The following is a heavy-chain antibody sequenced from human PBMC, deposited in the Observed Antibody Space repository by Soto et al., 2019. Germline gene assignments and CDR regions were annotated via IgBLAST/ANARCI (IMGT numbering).Heavy chain of an antibody. D-gene: IGHD6-13*01. CDR3: AKGPEGEQRLVLGDFDY. Sequence: EVQLLESGGGLVQPGGSLRLSCAASGFTFSSYAMSWVRQAPGKGLEWVSAISGSGGSTYYADSVKGRFTLSRDNSKNRLYVQMNRLRAEDTAVYYCAKGPEGEQRLVLGDFDYWGQGTLVTGSS. CDR2: ISGSGGST. J-gene: IGHJ4*02. CDR1: GFTFSSYA. V-gene: IGHV3-23*01.